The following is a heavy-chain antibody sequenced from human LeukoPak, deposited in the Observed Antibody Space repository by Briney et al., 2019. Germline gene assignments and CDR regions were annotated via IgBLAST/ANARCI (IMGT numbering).Heavy chain of an antibody. J-gene: IGHJ4*02. Sequence: SETLSLTCTVSGGSISSYYWSWIRQPPGKGLEWIGYIYYSGSTNYNPSLKSRVTISVDTFKNQFSLKLSSVTAADTAVYYCARGRCFDWLPDYWGQGTLVTVSS. D-gene: IGHD3-9*01. V-gene: IGHV4-59*01. CDR1: GGSISSYY. CDR2: IYYSGST. CDR3: ARGRCFDWLPDY.